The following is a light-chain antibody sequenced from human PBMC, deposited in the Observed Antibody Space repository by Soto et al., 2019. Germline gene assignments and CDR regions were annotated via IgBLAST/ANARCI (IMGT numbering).Light chain of an antibody. CDR1: STDFVGYNR. J-gene: IGLJ1*01. CDR3: LSYGKV. CDR2: EGR. Sequence: QSALTQPPSVSGSPGQSVTISCTGTSTDFVGYNRVSWYQQPPGTAPKLMIYEGRERPSGVSDRFSGSKSDNAASLTISALQTEDEAAYFCLSYGKVFGTGTKLTVL. V-gene: IGLV2-18*02.